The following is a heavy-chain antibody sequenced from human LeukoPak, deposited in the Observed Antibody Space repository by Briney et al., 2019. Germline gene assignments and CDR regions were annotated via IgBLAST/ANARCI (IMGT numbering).Heavy chain of an antibody. CDR1: GGSISSSSYF. D-gene: IGHD3-10*01. J-gene: IGHJ6*03. CDR3: ARQLYVSGSYYAPMDV. Sequence: SETLSLTCSVSGGSISSSSYFWGRIRQPPGKGLEWIASVHYSGSTYYNPSLKSRLTISVDTSKNQFSLELSSVTAADTALYFCARQLYVSGSYYAPMDVWGKGTTVTISS. CDR2: VHYSGST. V-gene: IGHV4-39*01.